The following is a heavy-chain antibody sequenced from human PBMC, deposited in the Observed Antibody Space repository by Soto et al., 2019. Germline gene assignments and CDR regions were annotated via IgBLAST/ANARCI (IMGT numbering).Heavy chain of an antibody. J-gene: IGHJ6*02. Sequence: EVQLVESGGGLVQPGRSLRLSCAASGFTFDDYAMHWVRQAPGKGLEWVSGISWNSGSIGYADSVKGRFTISRDNAKNSLYLQMNSLRAEDTALYYCAKDISLRAYYYYGMDVWGQGTTVTGSS. V-gene: IGHV3-9*01. CDR1: GFTFDDYA. CDR3: AKDISLRAYYYYGMDV. CDR2: ISWNSGSI.